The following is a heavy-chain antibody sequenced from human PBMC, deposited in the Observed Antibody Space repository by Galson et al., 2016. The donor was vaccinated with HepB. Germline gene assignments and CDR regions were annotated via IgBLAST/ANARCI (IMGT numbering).Heavy chain of an antibody. V-gene: IGHV4-61*01. Sequence: SETLSLTCSVSGVSVSSASYYWTWIRQPPGKGLEWIGYIHHSGSTNYISSLKSRVTISVDTSKNQFSLKLNSVTAADTAVYYCARGRFGGGTNYYGMDVWGQGTTVIVSS. CDR1: GVSVSSASYY. CDR2: IHHSGST. CDR3: ARGRFGGGTNYYGMDV. D-gene: IGHD3-10*01. J-gene: IGHJ6*02.